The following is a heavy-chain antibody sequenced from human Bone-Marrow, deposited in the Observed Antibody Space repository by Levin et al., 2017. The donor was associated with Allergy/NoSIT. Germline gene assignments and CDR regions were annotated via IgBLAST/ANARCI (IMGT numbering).Heavy chain of an antibody. V-gene: IGHV1-46*01. CDR1: GYTFTSYY. CDR3: ARDRIAVAATGGDY. J-gene: IGHJ4*02. Sequence: GESLKISCKASGYTFTSYYMHWVRQAPGQGLEWMGIINPSGGSTTYAQKFQGRVTMTRDTSTSTVYMDLSSLRSEDTAVYYCARDRIAVAATGGDYWGQGTLVTVSS. CDR2: INPSGGST. D-gene: IGHD6-13*01.